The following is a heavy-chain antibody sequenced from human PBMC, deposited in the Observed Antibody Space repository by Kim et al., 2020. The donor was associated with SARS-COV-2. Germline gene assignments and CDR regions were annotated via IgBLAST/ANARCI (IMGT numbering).Heavy chain of an antibody. J-gene: IGHJ6*01. Sequence: ASVKVSCKASGYTFTSYGISWVRQAPGQGLEWMGWISAYNGNTNYAQKLQGRVTMTTDTSTSTAYMELRSLRSDDTAVYYCARAFYGILTGYCPWYYYYGRDVWGQGTRVPVS. CDR3: ARAFYGILTGYCPWYYYYGRDV. V-gene: IGHV1-18*04. CDR1: GYTFTSYG. D-gene: IGHD3-9*01. CDR2: ISAYNGNT.